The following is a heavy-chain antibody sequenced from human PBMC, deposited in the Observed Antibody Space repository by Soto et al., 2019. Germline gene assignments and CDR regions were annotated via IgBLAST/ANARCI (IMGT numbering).Heavy chain of an antibody. CDR3: ARGRVGELLSYYYYYGMDV. Sequence: SVKVSCKASGGTFSSYAISWVRQAPGQGLEWMGGIIPIFGTANYAQKFQGRVTITADKSTSTAYMELSSLRSEDTAVYYCARGRVGELLSYYYYYGMDVWGQGTTVTVSS. D-gene: IGHD3-10*01. J-gene: IGHJ6*02. CDR1: GGTFSSYA. CDR2: IIPIFGTA. V-gene: IGHV1-69*06.